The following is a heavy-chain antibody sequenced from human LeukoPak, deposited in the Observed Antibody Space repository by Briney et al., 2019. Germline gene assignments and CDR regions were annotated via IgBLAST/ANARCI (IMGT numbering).Heavy chain of an antibody. CDR1: GGSFSGYY. V-gene: IGHV4-34*01. J-gene: IGHJ6*03. CDR3: ARVPRVVRGYEVWHYYYYMDV. Sequence: PSETLSPTCAVYGGSFSGYYWSWIRQPPGKGLEWIGEINHSGSTNYNPSLKSRVTISVDTSKNQFSLKLSSVTAADTAVYYCARVPRVVRGYEVWHYYYYMDVWGKGTTVTVSS. D-gene: IGHD3-10*01. CDR2: INHSGST.